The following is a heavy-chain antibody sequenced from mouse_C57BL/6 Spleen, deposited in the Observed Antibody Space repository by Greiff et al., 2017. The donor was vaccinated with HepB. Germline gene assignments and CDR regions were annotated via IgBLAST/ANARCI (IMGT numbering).Heavy chain of an antibody. CDR3: ARHGGYFDY. V-gene: IGHV1-82*01. J-gene: IGHJ2*01. Sequence: QVQLQQSGPELVKPGASVKISCKASGYAFSSSWMNWVKQRPGKGLEWIGRIYPGDGDTNYNGKFKGKATLTADKSSSTAYMQLSSLTSEDSAVYFCARHGGYFDYWGQGTTLTVSS. CDR2: IYPGDGDT. CDR1: GYAFSSSW.